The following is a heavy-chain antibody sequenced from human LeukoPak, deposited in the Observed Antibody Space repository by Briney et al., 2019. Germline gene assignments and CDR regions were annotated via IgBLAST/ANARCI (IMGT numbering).Heavy chain of an antibody. CDR1: GFTFSSYA. V-gene: IGHV3-30-3*01. CDR2: ISYDGSNK. J-gene: IGHJ5*02. CDR3: ARDQELAGERWFGP. Sequence: VRCLRLSRAASGFTFSSYAIHWVRPAPGKGLEGVAVISYDGSNKSYADSGKGRFTISRDNSKNTLYLQMNSLRVEDTAVYYCARDQELAGERWFGPWGQGTLVTVSS. D-gene: IGHD6-19*01.